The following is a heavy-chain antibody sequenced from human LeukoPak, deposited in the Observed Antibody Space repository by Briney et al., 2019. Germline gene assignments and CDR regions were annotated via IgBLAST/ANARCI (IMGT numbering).Heavy chain of an antibody. V-gene: IGHV3-23*01. CDR2: ISGSGGST. CDR3: AKGGLRFLEWLLYFDY. J-gene: IGHJ4*02. Sequence: GGSLRLSCAASGFTFSSYAMSWVRQAPGKGLGWVSAISGSGGSTYYADSVKGRFTISRDNSKNTLYLQMNSLRAEDTAVYYCAKGGLRFLEWLLYFDYWGQGTLVTVSS. D-gene: IGHD3-3*01. CDR1: GFTFSSYA.